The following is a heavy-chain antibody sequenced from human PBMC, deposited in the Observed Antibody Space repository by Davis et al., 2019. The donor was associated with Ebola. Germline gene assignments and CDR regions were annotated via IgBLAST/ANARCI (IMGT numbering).Heavy chain of an antibody. CDR1: GYTFNAFY. CDR3: ARVAVTGIGYFHH. CDR2: INPDNGRT. Sequence: ASVKVSCKASGYTFNAFYIHWVRQAPGQGLEWMGWINPDNGRTHSAQRFQGRVTMTSDSSISTAYMDVSRLRSDDTAVYYCARVAVTGIGYFHHWGQGTLVTVSS. V-gene: IGHV1-2*02. J-gene: IGHJ1*01. D-gene: IGHD6-13*01.